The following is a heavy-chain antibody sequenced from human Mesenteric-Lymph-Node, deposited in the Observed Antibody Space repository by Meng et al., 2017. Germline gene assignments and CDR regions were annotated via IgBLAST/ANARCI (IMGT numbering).Heavy chain of an antibody. CDR3: ARGIAVAPDY. CDR2: MNPNSGNT. V-gene: IGHV1-8*03. Sequence: ASVQVSCKASGYTFTSYDLNWVRPATGQGREWMGWMNPNSGNTGYAQKFQGRVTITRNTSISTAYMELSSVRSEDTAVYYCARGIAVAPDYWGQGTLVTVSS. D-gene: IGHD6-19*01. J-gene: IGHJ4*02. CDR1: GYTFTSYD.